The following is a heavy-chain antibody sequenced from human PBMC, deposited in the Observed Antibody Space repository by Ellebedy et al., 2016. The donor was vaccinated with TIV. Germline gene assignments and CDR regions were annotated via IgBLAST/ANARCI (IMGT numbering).Heavy chain of an antibody. J-gene: IGHJ2*01. Sequence: SETLSLXCAVYGGSFSGYYWSWIRQPPGKGLEWIGEINHSGSTNYNPSLKSRVTISVDTSKNQFSLKLSSVTAADTAVYYCARHYCSSTSCYALYWYFDLWGRGTLVTVSS. CDR2: INHSGST. V-gene: IGHV4-34*01. CDR1: GGSFSGYY. D-gene: IGHD2-2*01. CDR3: ARHYCSSTSCYALYWYFDL.